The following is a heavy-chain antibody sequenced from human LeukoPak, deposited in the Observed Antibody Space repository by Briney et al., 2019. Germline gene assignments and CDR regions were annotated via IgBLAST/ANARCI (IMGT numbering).Heavy chain of an antibody. V-gene: IGHV4-59*01. D-gene: IGHD6-13*01. CDR2: IYYSGST. CDR3: ARGGIAAAAFDY. CDR1: GGSISSYY. Sequence: PSETLSLTCTVSGGSISSYYWSWIRQPPGKGLEWIGYIYYSGSTNCNPSLKSRVTISVDTSKNQFSLKLSSVTAADTAVYYCARGGIAAAAFDYWGQGTLVTVSS. J-gene: IGHJ4*02.